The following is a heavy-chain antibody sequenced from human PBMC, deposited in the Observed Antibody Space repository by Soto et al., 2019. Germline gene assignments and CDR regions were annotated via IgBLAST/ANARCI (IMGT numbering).Heavy chain of an antibody. CDR3: ARGDGDTLGS. V-gene: IGHV1-18*01. CDR2: INAYVGET. Sequence: QVQLVQSGAEVKKPGASVKVSCKASGYSFTHYGITWVRQAPGQGLEWTGWINAYVGETKSAQKYEGRVNVTMDTSTNTAYLELRSLISDDTAVYYRARGDGDTLGSWGQGTMVRVSA. CDR1: GYSFTHYG. J-gene: IGHJ5*01.